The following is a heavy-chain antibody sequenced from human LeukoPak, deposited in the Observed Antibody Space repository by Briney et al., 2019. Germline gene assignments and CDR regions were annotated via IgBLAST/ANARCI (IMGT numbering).Heavy chain of an antibody. Sequence: SETLSLTCTVSGGSISSYYWSWIRRPPGKGLEWIGFVYYSASTNYTPSLKSRVTISVDTSKNQFSLKLSSVTAADTAVYYGVRAGLWFGELDYWGQGTLVTVSS. D-gene: IGHD3-10*01. CDR3: VRAGLWFGELDY. CDR2: VYYSAST. V-gene: IGHV4-59*13. CDR1: GGSISSYY. J-gene: IGHJ4*02.